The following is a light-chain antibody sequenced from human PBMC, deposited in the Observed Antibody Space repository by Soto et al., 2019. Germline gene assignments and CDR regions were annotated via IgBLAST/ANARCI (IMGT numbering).Light chain of an antibody. CDR3: QHYRNRSGVT. J-gene: IGKJ4*01. CDR1: QDISGW. Sequence: IQMTQSPSTLSASVGDRVIITCRASQDISGWLAWYTQKPGKAPKLLVFDASRSEDGVPSRFSGSGSGTEFPLTGSNLRSEHFATYDCQHYRNRSGVTMGEGTKVDSK. CDR2: DAS. V-gene: IGKV1-5*01.